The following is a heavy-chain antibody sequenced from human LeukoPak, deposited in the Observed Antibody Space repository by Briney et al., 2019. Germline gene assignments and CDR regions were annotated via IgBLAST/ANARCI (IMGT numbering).Heavy chain of an antibody. V-gene: IGHV3-30*18. CDR2: ISYDGSNK. Sequence: GGSLRLSCAASGFTFSSYGMHWVRQAPGKGLEWVAVISYDGSNKYYADSVKGRFTISRENSKNTLYLQMNSLRAEDTAVYYCAKDLTMGYCSGGSCYNFDYWGQGTLVTVSS. CDR3: AKDLTMGYCSGGSCYNFDY. J-gene: IGHJ4*02. D-gene: IGHD2-15*01. CDR1: GFTFSSYG.